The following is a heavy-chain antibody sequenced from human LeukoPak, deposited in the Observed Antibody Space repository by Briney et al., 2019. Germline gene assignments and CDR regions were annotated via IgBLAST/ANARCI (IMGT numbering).Heavy chain of an antibody. D-gene: IGHD5-18*01. V-gene: IGHV3-53*01. CDR3: SRDLVDSYGFGS. CDR2: LYTSGDT. Sequence: GGSLRLSCAGSVFIVSSSYVIWVRQAPGKGLEWVSILYTSGDTYYADSVKGRFTISRDNSKNTLYLQMNSLRAEDTALYYCSRDLVDSYGFGSWGQGTLVTVSS. CDR1: VFIVSSSY. J-gene: IGHJ4*02.